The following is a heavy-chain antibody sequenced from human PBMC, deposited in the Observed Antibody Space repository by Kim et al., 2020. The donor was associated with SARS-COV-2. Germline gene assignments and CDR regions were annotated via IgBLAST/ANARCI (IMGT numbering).Heavy chain of an antibody. D-gene: IGHD6-19*01. CDR2: IYYSGNT. J-gene: IGHJ5*02. V-gene: IGHV4-59*01. CDR1: GDSISGYY. Sequence: SETLSLTCTVSGDSISGYYWSWIRQPPGRGLEWIGFIYYSGNTNYNPSLKSRVTIYVDTSKNQFSLRLRSVTAADTAVYHCASHSNGWANKGTFDPWGQG. CDR3: ASHSNGWANKGTFDP.